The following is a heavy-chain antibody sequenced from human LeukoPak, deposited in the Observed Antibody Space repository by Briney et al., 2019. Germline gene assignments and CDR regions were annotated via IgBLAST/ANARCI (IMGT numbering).Heavy chain of an antibody. CDR1: GFTFKSYW. D-gene: IGHD3-3*01. V-gene: IGHV3-74*01. CDR2: IDEDGKTI. CDR3: VSDLCGGDDQ. J-gene: IGHJ5*02. Sequence: RGSLRLSCAASGFTFKSYWMHGVRQAPGKGLVWVSRIDEDGKTIDHADSVKGRFTISRDNAKDTLYLQMSSLRDEDTAVYYCVSDLCGGDDQWGRGTLVTVSS.